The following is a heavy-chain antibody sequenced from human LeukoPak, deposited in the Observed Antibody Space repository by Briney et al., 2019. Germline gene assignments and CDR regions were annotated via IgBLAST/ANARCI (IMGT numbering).Heavy chain of an antibody. Sequence: SETLSLTCAVYGASFIGYYWTWIRQPPGKGLEWIGEINHSGSTNCNPSLRSRVTISVDTSKNQFSLKLSPVTAADTAVYYCASTTYYYDTSGYTGNAFDIWGQGTMVTVSS. J-gene: IGHJ3*02. CDR2: INHSGST. CDR1: GASFIGYY. V-gene: IGHV4-34*01. CDR3: ASTTYYYDTSGYTGNAFDI. D-gene: IGHD3-22*01.